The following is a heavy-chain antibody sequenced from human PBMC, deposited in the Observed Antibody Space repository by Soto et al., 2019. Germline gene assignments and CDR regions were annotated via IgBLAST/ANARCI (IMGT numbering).Heavy chain of an antibody. CDR2: ILNTGGDT. Sequence: GGSLSLSCAASGFTFSSYSMNWVRPAPGKGLEWVSVILNTGGDTLYADSVKGRFTISRDNSKNTLYLQMNSLRAEDTAVYYCARESHYDFWSAQGGGMDVWGQGTTVTVSS. D-gene: IGHD3-3*01. CDR1: GFTFSSYS. J-gene: IGHJ6*02. V-gene: IGHV3-23*01. CDR3: ARESHYDFWSAQGGGMDV.